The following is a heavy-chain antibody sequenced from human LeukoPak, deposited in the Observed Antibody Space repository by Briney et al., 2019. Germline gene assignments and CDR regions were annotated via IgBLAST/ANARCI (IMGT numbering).Heavy chain of an antibody. J-gene: IGHJ5*02. CDR2: IYHSGST. V-gene: IGHV4-38-2*02. CDR1: GYSISSGYY. D-gene: IGHD6-13*01. Sequence: PSETLSLTCAVSGYSISSGYYCGWIRQPPGKGLEWIGSIYHSGSTYYNPSLKSRVTISVDTSKNQFSLKLSSVTAADTAVYYCARDWGKGAAAGTGNWFDPWGQGTLVTVSS. CDR3: ARDWGKGAAAGTGNWFDP.